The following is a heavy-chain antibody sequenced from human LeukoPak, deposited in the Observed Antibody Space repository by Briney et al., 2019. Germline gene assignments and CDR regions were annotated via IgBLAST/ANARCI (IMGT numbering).Heavy chain of an antibody. Sequence: SQTLSLTCTVSGGSISSGSYYWSWIRQPAGKGLEWIGRIYTSGSTNYNSSLKSRVTISVDTSKNQFSLKLSSVTAADTAVYYCARDSYDFWSGSYYYYGMDVWGQGTTVTVSS. D-gene: IGHD3-3*01. V-gene: IGHV4-61*02. CDR1: GGSISSGSYY. J-gene: IGHJ6*02. CDR3: ARDSYDFWSGSYYYYGMDV. CDR2: IYTSGST.